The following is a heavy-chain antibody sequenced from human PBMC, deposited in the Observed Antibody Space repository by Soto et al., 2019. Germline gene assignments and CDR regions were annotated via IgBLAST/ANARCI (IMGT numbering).Heavy chain of an antibody. CDR1: GFTFNNYA. J-gene: IGHJ4*02. CDR2: ISNDGSDQ. D-gene: IGHD5-12*01. CDR3: AQGCSAAYCFFLVN. Sequence: QVQLVESGGGVVQPGRSLRLSCAASGFTFNNYAMHWVRQAPGKGLEWVAIISNDGSDQTYVHSVKGRFTISRDNSKNTVYLQMNSLRPDDTAVYFCAQGCSAAYCFFLVNWGQGTLVTVSS. V-gene: IGHV3-30*03.